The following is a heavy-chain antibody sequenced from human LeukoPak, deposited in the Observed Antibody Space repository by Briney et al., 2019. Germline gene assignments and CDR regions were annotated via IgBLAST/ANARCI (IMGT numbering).Heavy chain of an antibody. J-gene: IGHJ6*03. CDR1: GFTFSSYA. Sequence: PGGSLRLSCAASGFTFSSYAMHWVRQAPGKGLEWVAVISYDGSNKYYADSVKGRFTISRDNSKNTLYLQMNSLRAEDTAVYYCARVSKSEYYYYMDVWGKGTTVTVSS. CDR3: ARVSKSEYYYYMDV. D-gene: IGHD3-3*01. V-gene: IGHV3-30-3*01. CDR2: ISYDGSNK.